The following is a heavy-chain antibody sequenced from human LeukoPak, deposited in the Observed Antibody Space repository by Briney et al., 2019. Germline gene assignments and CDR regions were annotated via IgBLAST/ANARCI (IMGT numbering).Heavy chain of an antibody. CDR3: ARGAYYDSSGYFYRDYYYYMDV. D-gene: IGHD3-22*01. CDR1: GGSFSGYY. Sequence: SETLSLTCAVCGGSFSGYYWSWIRQPPGKGLEWIGEINHSGSTNYNPSLKSRVTISVDTSKNQFSLKLSSVTAADTAVYYCARGAYYDSSGYFYRDYYYYMDVWGKGTTVTVSS. J-gene: IGHJ6*03. CDR2: INHSGST. V-gene: IGHV4-34*01.